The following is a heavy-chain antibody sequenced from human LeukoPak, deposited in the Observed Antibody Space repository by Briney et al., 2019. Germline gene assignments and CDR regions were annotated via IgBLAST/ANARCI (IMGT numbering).Heavy chain of an antibody. D-gene: IGHD1-1*01. CDR2: IGSGSSPT. J-gene: IGHJ4*02. CDR3: AREATLIQ. Sequence: LSGGSLRLSCAASGFTFSNYGMSWVRQAPGKGLEWVSYIGSGSSPTYYAESMKGRFTISRDNANNSLYLQMNSLRDEGTAVYYCAREATLIQWGQGTLVTVSS. V-gene: IGHV3-48*02. CDR1: GFTFSNYG.